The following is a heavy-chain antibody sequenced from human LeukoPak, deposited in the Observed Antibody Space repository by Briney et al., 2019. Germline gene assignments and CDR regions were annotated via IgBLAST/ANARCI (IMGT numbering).Heavy chain of an antibody. CDR2: IYHSRST. V-gene: IGHV4-30-2*01. D-gene: IGHD2-21*01. CDR3: AARDPYYYYGMDV. CDR1: DDSVSSSSYS. Sequence: SETLSLTCAVSDDSVSSSSYSWTWIRQPPGKGLEWIGFIYHSRSTYYNPSLKSRVTISLDRSKSQFSLKLSSVTAADTAVYYCAARDPYYYYGMDVWGQGTTVTVSS. J-gene: IGHJ6*02.